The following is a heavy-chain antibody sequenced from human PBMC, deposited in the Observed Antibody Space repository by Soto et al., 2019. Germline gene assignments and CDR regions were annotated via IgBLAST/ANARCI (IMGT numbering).Heavy chain of an antibody. CDR2: INPNSGGT. CDR1: GYTFTGYY. Sequence: QVQLVQSGAEVKKPGASVKVSCKASGYTFTGYYMHWVRQAPGQGLEWMGWINPNSGGTNYAQKFQGWVTMTRDTSISTAYMELSRLRSDDTAVYYCARGPGYQLLLDAFDIWGQGTMVTVSS. V-gene: IGHV1-2*04. CDR3: ARGPGYQLLLDAFDI. D-gene: IGHD2-2*01. J-gene: IGHJ3*02.